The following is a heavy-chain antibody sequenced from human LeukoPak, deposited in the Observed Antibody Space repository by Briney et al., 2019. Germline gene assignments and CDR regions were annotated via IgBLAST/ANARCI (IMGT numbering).Heavy chain of an antibody. CDR3: ARAEYSSSWPFDY. J-gene: IGHJ4*02. CDR1: GGSISSYY. Sequence: SETLSLTCTVSGGSISSYYWSWIRQPPGKGLEWIGHIYYSGSTNYNPSLKSRVTISVDTSKNQFSLKLSSVTAADTAVYYCARAEYSSSWPFDYWGQGTLVTVSS. D-gene: IGHD6-13*01. CDR2: IYYSGST. V-gene: IGHV4-59*01.